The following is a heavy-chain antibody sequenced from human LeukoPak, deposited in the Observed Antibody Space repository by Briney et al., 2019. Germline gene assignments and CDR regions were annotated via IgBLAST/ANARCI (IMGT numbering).Heavy chain of an antibody. Sequence: PSETLSLTCTVSGYSISTGYYWGWIRQPPGKGPEWIGYVYHSGYTYYNPSLESRVTISVDTSKNQFSLNLSSVIAADTAVYYCARAQWGQPFDYWGQGTLVTVSS. CDR1: GYSISTGYY. CDR3: ARAQWGQPFDY. V-gene: IGHV4-38-2*02. D-gene: IGHD1-26*01. CDR2: VYHSGYT. J-gene: IGHJ4*02.